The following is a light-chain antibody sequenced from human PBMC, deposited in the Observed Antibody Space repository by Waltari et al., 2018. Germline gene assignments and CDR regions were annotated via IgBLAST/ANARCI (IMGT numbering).Light chain of an antibody. Sequence: QSILTQPTSVSGAPGKRVTISCTGSSPKIGAGHDVHWYQAFPGTAPKLLIYGNNNRPSGVPDRFSGSKSGSSASLAINGLQAEDEADYYCQSFDSNVRGGVVFGGGTKVTVL. CDR3: QSFDSNVRGGVV. CDR2: GNN. V-gene: IGLV1-40*01. CDR1: SPKIGAGHD. J-gene: IGLJ3*02.